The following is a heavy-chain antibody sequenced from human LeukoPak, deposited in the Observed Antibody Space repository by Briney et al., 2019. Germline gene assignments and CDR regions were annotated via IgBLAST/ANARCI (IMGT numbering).Heavy chain of an antibody. Sequence: GGSLRLSCAASGFTFSSYAMSWVRQAPGKGLEWVSAITGSGGSTYYADSVEGRFTISRDNSQNTLYLQMSALRDEDTATYYCAKLSSSSSTIYWFFDLWGRGSLVTVSS. CDR3: AKLSSSSSTIYWFFDL. CDR1: GFTFSSYA. J-gene: IGHJ2*01. D-gene: IGHD6-6*01. CDR2: ITGSGGST. V-gene: IGHV3-23*01.